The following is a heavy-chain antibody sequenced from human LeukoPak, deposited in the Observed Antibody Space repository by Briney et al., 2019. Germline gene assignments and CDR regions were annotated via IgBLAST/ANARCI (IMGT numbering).Heavy chain of an antibody. CDR3: ARDGGVAVAGLPNAY. Sequence: GALRLSCAASGFTFSNAWMSWVRQAPGKGLEWVGRIKSKTDGGTTDYAAPVKGRFTISRDDSKNTLYLQMNSLRAEDTAVYYCARDGGVAVAGLPNAYWGQGTLATVSS. V-gene: IGHV3-15*01. D-gene: IGHD6-19*01. CDR1: GFTFSNAW. J-gene: IGHJ4*02. CDR2: IKSKTDGGTT.